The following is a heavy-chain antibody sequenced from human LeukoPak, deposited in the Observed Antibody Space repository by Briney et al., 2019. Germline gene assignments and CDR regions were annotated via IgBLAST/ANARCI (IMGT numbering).Heavy chain of an antibody. J-gene: IGHJ6*02. CDR1: GGSISSSSSY. V-gene: IGHV4-39*07. CDR2: LQYRGST. Sequence: SETLSLTCSVSGGSISSSSSYWGWIRQSPGKGLEWIGSLQYRGSTYYNPSLKSRVTISVDTSKNQFSLKLSSVTAADTAVYYCAKEGPYSSSWYINGMDVWGQGTTVTVSS. CDR3: AKEGPYSSSWYINGMDV. D-gene: IGHD6-13*01.